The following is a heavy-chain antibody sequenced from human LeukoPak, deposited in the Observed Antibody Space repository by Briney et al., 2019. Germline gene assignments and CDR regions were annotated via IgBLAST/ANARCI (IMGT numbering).Heavy chain of an antibody. CDR3: TRYNNDHFDY. Sequence: GGSLRLSCAGSGFTFCGYGMHWFRQTPGKGREWVAVIAYDGSRAFYADSVKGRFTISRDNSKNTMSVQMDDLRAEDTAVYYCTRYNNDHFDYWGQGALVTVYS. CDR1: GFTFCGYG. CDR2: IAYDGSRA. J-gene: IGHJ4*02. V-gene: IGHV3-33*01. D-gene: IGHD1-14*01.